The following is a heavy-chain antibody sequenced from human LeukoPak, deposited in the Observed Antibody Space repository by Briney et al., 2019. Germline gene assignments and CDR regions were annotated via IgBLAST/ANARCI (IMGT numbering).Heavy chain of an antibody. CDR3: ARRGLGGSYYFDY. V-gene: IGHV4-39*01. D-gene: IGHD2-15*01. Sequence: SETLSLTCTVSGGSLSSSSYYWGWIRQSPGKGLEWIGSIYYSGSTYYNPSLKSRVTISVDTSKNQFSLKLSSVTAADTAVYYCARRGLGGSYYFDYWGQGTLVTVSS. J-gene: IGHJ4*02. CDR1: GGSLSSSSYY. CDR2: IYYSGST.